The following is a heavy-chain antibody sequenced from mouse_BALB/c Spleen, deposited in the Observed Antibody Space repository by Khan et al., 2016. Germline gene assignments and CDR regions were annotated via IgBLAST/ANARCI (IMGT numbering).Heavy chain of an antibody. CDR2: ISDGGSYT. D-gene: IGHD2-4*01. V-gene: IGHV5-4*02. CDR1: GFTFSDYY. J-gene: IGHJ3*01. CDR3: AREGLRRGFAY. Sequence: EVKLEESGGGLVKPGGSLKLSCAASGFTFSDYYMYWVRQTPEKRLEWVATISDGGSYTYYPDSVKGRFTISRDNAKNNLYLQMSSLKSEDTAMYYCAREGLRRGFAYWGQGTLVTVSA.